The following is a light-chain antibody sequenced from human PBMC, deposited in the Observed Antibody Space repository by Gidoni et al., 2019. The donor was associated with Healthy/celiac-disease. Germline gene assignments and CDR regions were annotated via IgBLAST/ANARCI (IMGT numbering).Light chain of an antibody. J-gene: IGKJ4*01. CDR1: QSVSSN. CDR2: GAS. CDR3: QQYNNWPPLT. V-gene: IGKV3-15*01. Sequence: EIVMTQSPATLSVSPVERATLSCRASQSVSSNLAWYQQKPGQAPRLLIYGASPRATGIPARFSGSGSGTEFTLTIRSLQSEDFAVYYCQQYNNWPPLTFGGGTKVEIK.